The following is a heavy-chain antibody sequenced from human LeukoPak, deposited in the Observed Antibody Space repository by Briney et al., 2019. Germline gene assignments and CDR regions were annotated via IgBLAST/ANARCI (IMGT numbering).Heavy chain of an antibody. Sequence: PGGSLRLSCVASGFNLSDYSMNWVRQAPGKGLEWVSSINSRSNDIYYADSVKGRFNISRDNAKNSVYLQMNGLRAEDTAVYYCAREGRAYRYSSSWYPTPSWFDPWGQGTLVTVSS. CDR1: GFNLSDYS. CDR2: INSRSNDI. V-gene: IGHV3-21*06. D-gene: IGHD6-13*01. CDR3: AREGRAYRYSSSWYPTPSWFDP. J-gene: IGHJ5*02.